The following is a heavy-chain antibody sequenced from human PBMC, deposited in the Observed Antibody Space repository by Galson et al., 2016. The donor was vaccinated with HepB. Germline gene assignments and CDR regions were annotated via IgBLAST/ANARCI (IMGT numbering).Heavy chain of an antibody. CDR2: MNSNRGGT. CDR3: ARVQRATVTSGLDV. CDR1: GHIFTDYY. Sequence: SVKVSCKASGHIFTDYYIHWVRQAPGQGLEWMGWMNSNRGGTNYAQKFQGRVTLTRDTSISTAYMELSRLTSDDTATYFCARVQRATVTSGLDVWGQGTTVTVSS. J-gene: IGHJ6*02. V-gene: IGHV1-2*02. D-gene: IGHD4-17*01.